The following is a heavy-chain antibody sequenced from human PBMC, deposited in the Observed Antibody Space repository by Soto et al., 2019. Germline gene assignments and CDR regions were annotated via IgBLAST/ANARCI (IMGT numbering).Heavy chain of an antibody. Sequence: GGSLRLSCASSVFTFSSYWMSCVRHSPGKWLEGVANIKQDGSEKYYVDSVKGRFTISRDNAKNSLYLQMNSLRAEDTAVYYCARCQVGARSSPRPQAWVQSTLDSVS. CDR3: ARCQVGARSSPRPQA. D-gene: IGHD1-26*01. J-gene: IGHJ1*01. CDR1: VFTFSSYW. CDR2: IKQDGSEK. V-gene: IGHV3-7*01.